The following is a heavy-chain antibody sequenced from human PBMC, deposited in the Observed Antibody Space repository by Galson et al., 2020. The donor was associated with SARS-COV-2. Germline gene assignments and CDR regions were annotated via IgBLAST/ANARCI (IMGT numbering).Heavy chain of an antibody. D-gene: IGHD3-16*02. CDR3: ARALLDEYIWGSYRYVFDL. V-gene: IGHV3-11*01. Sequence: GGSLRLSCEVSGFTFSDYYMSWIRQAPGKGLEWVSHMSSSGSSISYADSVKGRFTISRDNTKSSLYLQMNSLRTEDTAVYYCARALLDEYIWGSYRYVFDLWGQGTMVTVSS. CDR1: GFTFSDYY. J-gene: IGHJ3*01. CDR2: MSSSGSSI.